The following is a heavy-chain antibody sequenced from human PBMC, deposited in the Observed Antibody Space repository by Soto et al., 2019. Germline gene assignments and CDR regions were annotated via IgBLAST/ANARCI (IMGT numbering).Heavy chain of an antibody. Sequence: PSETLSLTCTVSGGSFSSGDNYWSWIRQSPGKGLEWIGYIYYSGSTYYNPSLKSRAIISVDTSENHFSLNVSSVTAADTAVYYCARVGVGYSYGYLDYWGQGMLVTVSS. CDR2: IYYSGST. J-gene: IGHJ4*02. V-gene: IGHV4-30-4*01. D-gene: IGHD5-12*01. CDR3: ARVGVGYSYGYLDY. CDR1: GGSFSSGDNY.